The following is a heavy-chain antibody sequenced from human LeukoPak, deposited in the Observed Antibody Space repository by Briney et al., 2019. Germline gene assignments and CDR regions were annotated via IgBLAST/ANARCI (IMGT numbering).Heavy chain of an antibody. D-gene: IGHD6-6*01. CDR1: GYSFTSYW. J-gene: IGHJ4*02. Sequence: GESLKISCLGSGYSFTSYWIGWVRQMPGKGREWMGIIYPGESDTRYSPSFQGQATISADTSISTAYLQWSSLKASDTAMYYCARRSSSSGVVDYWGQGTLVTVSS. CDR3: ARRSSSSGVVDY. CDR2: IYPGESDT. V-gene: IGHV5-51*01.